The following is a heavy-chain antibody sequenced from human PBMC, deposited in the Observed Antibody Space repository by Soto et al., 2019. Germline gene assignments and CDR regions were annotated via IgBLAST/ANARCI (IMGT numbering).Heavy chain of an antibody. J-gene: IGHJ6*03. D-gene: IGHD2-15*01. CDR3: ARGESRGFCSGGSCYAEMGSYYYYYMDV. CDR2: ISSSSSTI. V-gene: IGHV3-48*01. CDR1: GFTFSSYS. Sequence: GGSLRLSCAASGFTFSSYSMNWVRQAPGKGLEWVSYISSSSSTIYYAESVKGRFTISRDNAKKSLYLQKNSLRAEDTAVYYSARGESRGFCSGGSCYAEMGSYYYYYMDVWGKGTTVTVSS.